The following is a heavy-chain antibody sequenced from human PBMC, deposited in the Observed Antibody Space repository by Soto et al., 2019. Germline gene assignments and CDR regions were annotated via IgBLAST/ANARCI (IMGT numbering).Heavy chain of an antibody. V-gene: IGHV6-1*01. CDR1: GDSVSSNSAA. Sequence: PSQTLSLTCAISGDSVSSNSAAWNWIRQSPSRGLEWLGRTYYRSKWYNDYAVSVKSRITINPDTSKNQFSPQMNSVTPEDTAVYYCARGQLFAVVNTNFDYCGQVNLVTVSS. D-gene: IGHD3-3*01. CDR3: ARGQLFAVVNTNFDY. J-gene: IGHJ4*02. CDR2: TYYRSKWYN.